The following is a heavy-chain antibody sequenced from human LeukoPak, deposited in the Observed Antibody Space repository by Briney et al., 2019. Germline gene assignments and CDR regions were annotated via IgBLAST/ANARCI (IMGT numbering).Heavy chain of an antibody. V-gene: IGHV5-51*01. CDR3: ASGPYYGSGSSVDH. CDR2: IDT. CDR1: GYSFTSYW. J-gene: IGHJ4*02. Sequence: GESLKISCKGSGYSFTSYWIGWVRQMPGKGLEWMGIIDTRYSPSFQGQVTISADKSISTAYPQWSSLKASDTAMYYCASGPYYGSGSSVDHWGQGTLVTVSS. D-gene: IGHD3-10*01.